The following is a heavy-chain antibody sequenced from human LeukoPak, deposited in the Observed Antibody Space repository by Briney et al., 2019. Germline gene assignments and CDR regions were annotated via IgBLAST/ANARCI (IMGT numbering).Heavy chain of an antibody. D-gene: IGHD3-10*01. Sequence: SETLSLTCTVSGGSISLYYWSWIRQSPGRGLEWIGYIDYVGYTNSNPSLKSRVTLSIDTSKNQFSLKLSSVTAADTAVYYCARGPRVYGSGSYYYYYYMDVWGKGTTVTVSS. J-gene: IGHJ6*03. CDR1: GGSISLYY. CDR2: IDYVGYT. V-gene: IGHV4-59*12. CDR3: ARGPRVYGSGSYYYYYYMDV.